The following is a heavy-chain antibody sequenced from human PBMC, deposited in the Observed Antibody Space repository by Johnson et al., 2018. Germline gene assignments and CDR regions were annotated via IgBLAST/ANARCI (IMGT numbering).Heavy chain of an antibody. Sequence: VQLVQSGGGVVQPGRSLRLSCAASGFTFSSYAMHWVRQAPGKGLEWVSATSGSGGSTNYADSVKGRFTISRDSSKNTLYLQMNSLRAEDTAVYFCAKHYATYYYCYHRDVWGKGTTGTVSS. CDR3: AKHYATYYYCYHRDV. J-gene: IGHJ6*03. V-gene: IGHV3-23*04. CDR1: GFTFSSYA. CDR2: TSGSGGST. D-gene: IGHD3-16*01.